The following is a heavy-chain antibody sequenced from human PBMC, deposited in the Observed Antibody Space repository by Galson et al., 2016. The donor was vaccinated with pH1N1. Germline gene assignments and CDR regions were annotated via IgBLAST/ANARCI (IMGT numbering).Heavy chain of an antibody. Sequence: SLRLSCAVSGFTFRRSGMHWVRQAPGKGLEWVAVIWNDGSKKFYVDSVKGRFTISRDNSNHTLHLQMDDLRVEDTAIYYCVTGNQNFFDYWGQGALVTVSS. CDR2: IWNDGSKK. V-gene: IGHV3-33*01. J-gene: IGHJ4*02. CDR3: VTGNQNFFDY. CDR1: GFTFRRSG.